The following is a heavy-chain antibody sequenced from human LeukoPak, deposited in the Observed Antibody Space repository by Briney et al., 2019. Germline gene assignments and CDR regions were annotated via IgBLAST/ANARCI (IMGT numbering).Heavy chain of an antibody. CDR1: GYTFTSYG. V-gene: IGHV1-18*01. D-gene: IGHD3-9*01. Sequence: SVKVSCKASGYTFTSYGISWVRQAPGQGLEWMAWISAYNGNTNYAQKLQGRVTMTTDTSTSTAYMELRSLRSDDTAVYYCARDRYYDILTGYYLLMDYWGQGTLVTVSS. CDR2: ISAYNGNT. CDR3: ARDRYYDILTGYYLLMDY. J-gene: IGHJ4*02.